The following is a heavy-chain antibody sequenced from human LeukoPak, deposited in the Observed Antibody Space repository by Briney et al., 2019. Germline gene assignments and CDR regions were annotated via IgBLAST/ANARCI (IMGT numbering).Heavy chain of an antibody. CDR1: GFSFSNCS. J-gene: IGHJ3*02. Sequence: PGGSLRLSCAASGFSFSNCSMNWVRQAPGKGLEWVSSISSSSTYIYCADSLEGRFTISRDNGKNSLNLQLNSLRAEDTAVYYCARDFSAFDIWGQGTMVTVSS. CDR3: ARDFSAFDI. V-gene: IGHV3-21*04. CDR2: ISSSSTYI. D-gene: IGHD3-3*01.